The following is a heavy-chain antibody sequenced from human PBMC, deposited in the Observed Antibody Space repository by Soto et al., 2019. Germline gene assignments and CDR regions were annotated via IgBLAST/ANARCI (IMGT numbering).Heavy chain of an antibody. CDR1: GFTFSSYA. CDR2: IWYDGSNK. V-gene: IGHV3-33*08. Sequence: QVQLVESGGGVVQPGRSLRLSCAASGFTFSSYAMHWVRQAPGKGLEWVAAIWYDGSNKYYADSVKGRFTISRDNSKNALYLQMNSLRAEDTAVYYCARDRGYSSGWQPENTYYFDYWGQGTLVTVSS. D-gene: IGHD6-19*01. J-gene: IGHJ4*02. CDR3: ARDRGYSSGWQPENTYYFDY.